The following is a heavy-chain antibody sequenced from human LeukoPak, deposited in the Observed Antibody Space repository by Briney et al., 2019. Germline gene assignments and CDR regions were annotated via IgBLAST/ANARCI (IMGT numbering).Heavy chain of an antibody. CDR1: GGSISSSSYY. V-gene: IGHV4-39*01. CDR2: IYYSGST. CDR3: ASITMVRGVILGDFDAFDI. Sequence: SETLSLTCTVSGGSISSSSYYWGWIRQPPGKGLEWIGGIYYSGSTYYNPSLKSRVTISVDTSKNQFSLKLSSVTAADTAVYYCASITMVRGVILGDFDAFDIWGQGTMVTVSS. J-gene: IGHJ3*02. D-gene: IGHD3-10*01.